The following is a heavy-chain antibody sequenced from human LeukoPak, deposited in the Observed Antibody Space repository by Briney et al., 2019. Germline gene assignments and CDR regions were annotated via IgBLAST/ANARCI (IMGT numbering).Heavy chain of an antibody. CDR2: ISWNSGSI. CDR1: GFTFDDYA. D-gene: IGHD7-27*01. J-gene: IGHJ4*02. CDR3: ARDTNWGSTHY. Sequence: GRSLRLSCAASGFTFDDYAMHWVRQAPGKGLEWVSGISWNSGSIGYADSVKGRFTISRDNAKNSLYLQMNSLRDEDTAMFYCARDTNWGSTHYWGQGTLVTVSS. V-gene: IGHV3-9*01.